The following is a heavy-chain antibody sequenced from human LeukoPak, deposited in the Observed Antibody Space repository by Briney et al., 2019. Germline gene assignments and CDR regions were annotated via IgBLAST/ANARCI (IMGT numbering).Heavy chain of an antibody. CDR3: TRAIRHQLLSDF. CDR1: GYTFVNYD. J-gene: IGHJ4*02. D-gene: IGHD5-12*01. V-gene: IGHV1-8*01. Sequence: ASVKVSCKASGYTFVNYDINWMRQATGQGPEWMGWMNPESGGTGYAQKFQGRATMTRDNSITTAYMELSGLRLEDTAVYFCTRAIRHQLLSDFWGQGTLVTVSS. CDR2: MNPESGGT.